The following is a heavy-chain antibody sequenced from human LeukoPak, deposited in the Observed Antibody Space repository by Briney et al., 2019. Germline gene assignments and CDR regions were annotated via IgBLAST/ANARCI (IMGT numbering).Heavy chain of an antibody. CDR3: ARFFGSGRQTDY. J-gene: IGHJ4*02. CDR1: GGSFSGYY. CDR2: IYYSGST. D-gene: IGHD3-10*01. V-gene: IGHV4-59*01. Sequence: PSETLSLTCAVYGGSFSGYYWSWIRQPPGKGLEWIGYIYYSGSTNYNPSLKSRVTISVDTSKNQFSLKLSSVTAADTAVYYCARFFGSGRQTDYWGQGTLVTVSS.